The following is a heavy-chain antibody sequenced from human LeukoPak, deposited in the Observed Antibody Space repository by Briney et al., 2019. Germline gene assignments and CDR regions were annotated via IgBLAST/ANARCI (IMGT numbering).Heavy chain of an antibody. CDR3: ARDSYDILTGYPGGHFDY. CDR1: GYTFTSYY. CDR2: INPSGGST. J-gene: IGHJ4*02. V-gene: IGHV1-46*01. D-gene: IGHD3-9*01. Sequence: ASVKVSCKASGYTFTSYYTHWVRQAPGQGLEWMGIINPSGGSTSYAQKFQGRVTMARDTSTSTVYMELSSLRSEDTAVYYCARDSYDILTGYPGGHFDYWGQGTLVTVSS.